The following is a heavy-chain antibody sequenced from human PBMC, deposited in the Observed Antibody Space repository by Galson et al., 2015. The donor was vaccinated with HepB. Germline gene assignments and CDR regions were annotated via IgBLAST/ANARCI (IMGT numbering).Heavy chain of an antibody. D-gene: IGHD3-10*01. Sequence: LSLTCAVYGGSFSGYYCSWIRQPPGKGLEWIGEVNHSGSTNYNPSLKSRVTISVDTSKNQFSLKLSSVTAADTAVYYCAWYGAYWGQGTLVTVSS. J-gene: IGHJ4*02. V-gene: IGHV4-34*01. CDR2: VNHSGST. CDR3: AWYGAY. CDR1: GGSFSGYY.